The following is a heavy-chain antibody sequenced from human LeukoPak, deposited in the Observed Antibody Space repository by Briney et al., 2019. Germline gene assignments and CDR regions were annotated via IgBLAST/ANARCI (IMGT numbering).Heavy chain of an antibody. Sequence: GGSLRLSCAASGFTFSSYELNWVRQAPGKGLEWVSYISSSGSTIYYADSLKGRFTISRDNAKNSLYLQMNSLRAEDTAVYYCARDRGYSYGYSLDYWGQGTLVTVSS. J-gene: IGHJ4*02. CDR2: ISSSGSTI. CDR3: ARDRGYSYGYSLDY. D-gene: IGHD5-18*01. V-gene: IGHV3-48*03. CDR1: GFTFSSYE.